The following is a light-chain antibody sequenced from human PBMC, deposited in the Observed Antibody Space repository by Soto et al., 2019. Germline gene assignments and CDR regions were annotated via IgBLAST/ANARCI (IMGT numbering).Light chain of an antibody. J-gene: IGLJ1*01. Sequence: QSVRKKPASGTGSPGQSLVIPLPGDNRKVGNYDYVSCYQHYPDKAPKLIIYEVTQRPSGVSNRFSGSKSGNTASLTFSGLQAEDEADYYCRSHTRVNTRVFLTGTKVTVL. V-gene: IGLV2-14*01. CDR1: NRKVGNYDY. CDR2: EVT. CDR3: RSHTRVNTRV.